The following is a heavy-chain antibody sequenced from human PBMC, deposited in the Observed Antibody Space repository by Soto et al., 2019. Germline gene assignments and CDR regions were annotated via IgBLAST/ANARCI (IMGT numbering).Heavy chain of an antibody. J-gene: IGHJ4*02. CDR2: IKPSGGST. V-gene: IGHV1-46*01. D-gene: IGHD3-3*01. Sequence: ASVKVSCKASGYTFTSYYMHWVRQAPGQGLEWMGVIKPSGGSTTYAQKFQGRVTMTRDTSTRTVYMELSSLRSDDTAVYYCARDDGPNDFLSGSLWGYWGQGTLVTVSS. CDR3: ARDDGPNDFLSGSLWGY. CDR1: GYTFTSYY.